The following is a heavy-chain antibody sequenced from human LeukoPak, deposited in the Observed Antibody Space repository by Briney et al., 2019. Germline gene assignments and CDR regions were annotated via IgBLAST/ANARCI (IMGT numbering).Heavy chain of an antibody. V-gene: IGHV4-34*01. J-gene: IGHJ4*02. Sequence: PSETLSLTCAVYGGSFSDYYWSWIRQPPGKGLEWIGSIYYSGSTYYNPSLKSRVTTSVDTSKNQFSLKLSSVTAADTAVYYCARFYIAAAAGVNWGQGTLVTVSS. D-gene: IGHD6-13*01. CDR1: GGSFSDYY. CDR3: ARFYIAAAAGVN. CDR2: IYYSGST.